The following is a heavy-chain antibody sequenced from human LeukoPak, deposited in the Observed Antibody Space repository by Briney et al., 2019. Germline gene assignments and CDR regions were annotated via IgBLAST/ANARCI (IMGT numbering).Heavy chain of an antibody. CDR1: GGSISSYY. D-gene: IGHD3-10*01. J-gene: IGHJ4*02. CDR2: IYYSGST. V-gene: IGHV4-59*01. CDR3: ALNPMGDRGVISGGFSQFDY. Sequence: PSETLSLTCTVSGGSISSYYWSWIRQPPGKGLEWIGYIYYSGSTNYNPSLKSRVTISVDTSKNQFSLKLSSVTAADTAVYYCALNPMGDRGVISGGFSQFDYWGQGTLVTVSS.